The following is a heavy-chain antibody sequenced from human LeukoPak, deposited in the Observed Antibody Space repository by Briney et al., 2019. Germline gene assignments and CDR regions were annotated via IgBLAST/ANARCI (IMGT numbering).Heavy chain of an antibody. V-gene: IGHV4-4*07. CDR1: GGSISSFY. Sequence: SEKVSLTCPVTGGSISSFYSSWIRQPAGEGLEWIGRIYTSGSTNYNPSLRTRGTMSVDTSKNQFSLKLSSVTAADTAVYYCASKGEMEYYDSSGHWYFDLWGSGTRVSVSS. D-gene: IGHD3-22*01. J-gene: IGHJ2*01. CDR2: IYTSGST. CDR3: ASKGEMEYYDSSGHWYFDL.